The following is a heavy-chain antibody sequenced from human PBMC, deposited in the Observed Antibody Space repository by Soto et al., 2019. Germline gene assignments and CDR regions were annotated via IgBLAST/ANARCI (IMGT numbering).Heavy chain of an antibody. CDR1: GFTFSSYD. D-gene: IGHD1-20*01. CDR3: ARATNWNGRVVPFDY. Sequence: EVQLVESGGGLVQPGGSLRLSCAASGFTFSSYDMHWVRQATGKGLEWVSGIGTAGDTYYPGSVKGRFTISRENAKNSLYLQMNSLRAGDTAVYYCARATNWNGRVVPFDYWGQGTLVTVSS. J-gene: IGHJ4*02. V-gene: IGHV3-13*01. CDR2: IGTAGDT.